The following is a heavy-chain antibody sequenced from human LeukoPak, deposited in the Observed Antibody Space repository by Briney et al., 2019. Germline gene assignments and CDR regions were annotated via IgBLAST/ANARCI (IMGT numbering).Heavy chain of an antibody. D-gene: IGHD2-2*01. CDR2: IYHSGST. J-gene: IGHJ5*02. CDR1: GGSISSGGYY. Sequence: PSQTLSLTCTVSGGSISSGGYYWSWIRQPPGKGLEWIGYIYHSGSTNYNPSLKSRVTISVDKSKNQFSLKLSSVTAADTAVYYCARAPATSNWFDPWGQGTLVTVSS. V-gene: IGHV4-30-2*01. CDR3: ARAPATSNWFDP.